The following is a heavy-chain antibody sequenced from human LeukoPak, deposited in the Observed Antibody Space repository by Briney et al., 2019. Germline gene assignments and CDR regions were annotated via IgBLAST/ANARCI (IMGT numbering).Heavy chain of an antibody. V-gene: IGHV3-11*01. CDR1: GGSISSGGYY. Sequence: LSLTCTVSGGSISSGGYYWSWIRQAPGKGLEWVSYISSSGSTIYYADSVKGRFTISRDNAKNSLYLQMNSLRAEDTAVYYCARSGRGFLEWLLPYYFDYWGQGTLVTVSS. CDR2: ISSSGSTI. J-gene: IGHJ4*02. CDR3: ARSGRGFLEWLLPYYFDY. D-gene: IGHD3-3*01.